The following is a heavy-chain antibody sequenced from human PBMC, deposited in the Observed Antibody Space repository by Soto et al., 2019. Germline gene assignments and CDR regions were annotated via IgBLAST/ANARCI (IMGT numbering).Heavy chain of an antibody. Sequence: SETLSLTCTVSGGSISSSSYYWGWIRQPPGKGLEWIGSIYYSGSTYYNPSLKSRVTISVDTSKNQFSLKLSSVTAADTAVYYCARGPDYPTYYYYYYMDVWGKGTTVTVSS. CDR1: GGSISSSSYY. CDR2: IYYSGST. J-gene: IGHJ6*03. CDR3: ARGPDYPTYYYYYYMDV. D-gene: IGHD4-17*01. V-gene: IGHV4-39*01.